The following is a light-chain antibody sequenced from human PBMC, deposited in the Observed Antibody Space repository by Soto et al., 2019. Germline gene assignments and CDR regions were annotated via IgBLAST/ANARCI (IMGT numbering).Light chain of an antibody. CDR2: AAS. Sequence: DTQMTQSPSSLSASVGDRVTITCRASQSIGTYLNWYQHKPGKAPNLLIYAASNLQSGVPSRFSGSGSGTDFTLTISSLQPEDFATYYCQQSNDTPLTVGGGTKVDIK. CDR3: QQSNDTPLT. V-gene: IGKV1-39*01. CDR1: QSIGTY. J-gene: IGKJ4*01.